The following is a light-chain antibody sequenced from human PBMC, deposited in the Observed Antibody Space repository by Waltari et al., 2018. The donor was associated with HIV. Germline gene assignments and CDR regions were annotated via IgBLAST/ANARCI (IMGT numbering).Light chain of an antibody. CDR1: SSNIGAGYD. Sequence: QSVLTQPPSVSGAPGQRVTISCTGSSSNIGAGYDVHWYHQLPGTAPKLLIYGNSHRPPGVPDRFSGSKSGTSASLAITGLQAEDEADYYCQSYDSSLSAYVFGTGTKVTVL. CDR3: QSYDSSLSAYV. CDR2: GNS. J-gene: IGLJ1*01. V-gene: IGLV1-40*01.